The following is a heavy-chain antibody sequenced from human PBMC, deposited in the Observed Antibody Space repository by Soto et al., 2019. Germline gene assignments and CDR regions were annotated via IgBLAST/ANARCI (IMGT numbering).Heavy chain of an antibody. Sequence: AAVKVSCKASGYTFTSYGISWVRQAPGQGLEWMGWISAYNGNTNYAQKLQGRVTMTTDTSTSTAYMELRSLRSDDTAVYYCARVPLIVVVPADYFDYWGQGTLVTVSS. J-gene: IGHJ4*02. CDR2: ISAYNGNT. CDR3: ARVPLIVVVPADYFDY. D-gene: IGHD2-2*01. CDR1: GYTFTSYG. V-gene: IGHV1-18*04.